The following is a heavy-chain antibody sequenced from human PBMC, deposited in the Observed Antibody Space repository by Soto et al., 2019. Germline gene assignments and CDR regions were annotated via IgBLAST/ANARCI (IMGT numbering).Heavy chain of an antibody. CDR3: ARGPTITMVRGVIISYYYYGMDV. CDR1: GYTFTSYD. V-gene: IGHV1-8*01. D-gene: IGHD3-10*01. Sequence: QVQLVQSGAEVKKPGASVKVSCKASGYTFTSYDINWVRQATGQGLEWMGWMNPNSGNTGYAQKFQGRVTMTRNTSISTAYVELSSLRSEDTAVYYCARGPTITMVRGVIISYYYYGMDVWGQGTTVTVSS. CDR2: MNPNSGNT. J-gene: IGHJ6*02.